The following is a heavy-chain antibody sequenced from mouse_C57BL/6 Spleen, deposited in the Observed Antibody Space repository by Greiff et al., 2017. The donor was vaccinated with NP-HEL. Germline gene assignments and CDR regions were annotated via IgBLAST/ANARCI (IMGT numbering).Heavy chain of an antibody. CDR1: GYTFTDYN. D-gene: IGHD2-4*01. Sequence: VQLQQSGPELVKPGASVKMSCKASGYTFTDYNMHWVKQSHGKSLEWIGYINPNNGGTSYNQKFKGKATLTVNKSSSTAYMELRSLTSEDSAVYYCARSGDYDVGDYFDYWGQGTTLTVSS. V-gene: IGHV1-22*01. CDR2: INPNNGGT. J-gene: IGHJ2*01. CDR3: ARSGDYDVGDYFDY.